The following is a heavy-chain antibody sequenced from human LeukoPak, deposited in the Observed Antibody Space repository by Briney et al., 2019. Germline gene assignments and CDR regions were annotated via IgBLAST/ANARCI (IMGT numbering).Heavy chain of an antibody. CDR2: IYYSGST. Sequence: PSETLSLTCTVSGGSISSYYWSWIRQPPGKGLEWIGYIYYSGSTNYNPSPKSRVTISVDTSKNQFSLKLSSVTAADTAVYYCARVVFGAQYSYGSKAVGHWFDPWGQGTLVTVSS. V-gene: IGHV4-59*01. CDR1: GGSISSYY. J-gene: IGHJ5*02. D-gene: IGHD3-10*01. CDR3: ARVVFGAQYSYGSKAVGHWFDP.